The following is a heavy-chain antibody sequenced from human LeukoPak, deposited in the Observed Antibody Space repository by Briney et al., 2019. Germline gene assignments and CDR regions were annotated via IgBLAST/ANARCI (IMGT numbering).Heavy chain of an antibody. D-gene: IGHD3-16*02. Sequence: PSETLSLTCAVYGGSFSGYYWSWIRQPPGKGLEWIGEINHSGSTNYNPPLKSRVTISVDTSKNQFSLKLSSVTAADTAVYYCARGLSDYVWGSYRKYNWFDPWGRGTLVTVSS. CDR1: GGSFSGYY. J-gene: IGHJ5*02. V-gene: IGHV4-34*01. CDR3: ARGLSDYVWGSYRKYNWFDP. CDR2: INHSGST.